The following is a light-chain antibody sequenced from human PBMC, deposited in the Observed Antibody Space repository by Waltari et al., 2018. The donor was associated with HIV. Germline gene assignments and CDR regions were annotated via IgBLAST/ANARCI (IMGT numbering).Light chain of an antibody. CDR3: NSYASDDTVV. V-gene: IGLV2-14*01. CDR2: GVT. J-gene: IGLJ2*01. Sequence: QSALTQPDSVSGSPGQSLTISCTDTNRNIGFFNLFSWYRQYPGKAPQLIIYGVTSRPSGISSRFSGSKSGNTASLTISGLQVDDEADYYCNSYASDDTVVFGGGTKLTVL. CDR1: NRNIGFFNL.